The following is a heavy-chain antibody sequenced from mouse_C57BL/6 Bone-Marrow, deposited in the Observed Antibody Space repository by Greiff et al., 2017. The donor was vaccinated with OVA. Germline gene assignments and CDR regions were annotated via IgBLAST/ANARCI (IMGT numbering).Heavy chain of an antibody. D-gene: IGHD2-2*01. J-gene: IGHJ2*01. CDR1: GFTFSDYY. CDR3: ARDGYAGVDY. CDR2: INYDGSST. V-gene: IGHV5-16*01. Sequence: EVKLMESEGGLVQPGSSMKLSCTASGFTFSDYYMAWVRQVPEKGLEWVANINYDGSSTYYLDSLKSRFIISRDNAKNILYLQMSSLKSEDTATYYCARDGYAGVDYWGQGTTLTVSS.